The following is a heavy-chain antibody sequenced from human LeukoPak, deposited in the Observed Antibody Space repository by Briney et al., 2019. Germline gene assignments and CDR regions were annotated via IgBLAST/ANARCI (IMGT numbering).Heavy chain of an antibody. D-gene: IGHD3-3*01. CDR2: MYTSGST. CDR3: AGLYYDFWSAPRGYFDY. Sequence: SETLSLTCTVSGGSISSYYWSWIRQPAGKGLEWIGRMYTSGSTNYNPSLKSRVTISVDTSKNQFSLKLTSVTAADTAVYYCAGLYYDFWSAPRGYFDYWGQGTLVTVSS. J-gene: IGHJ4*02. V-gene: IGHV4-4*07. CDR1: GGSISSYY.